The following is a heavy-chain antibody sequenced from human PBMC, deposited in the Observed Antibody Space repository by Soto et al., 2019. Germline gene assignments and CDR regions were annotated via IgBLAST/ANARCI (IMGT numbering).Heavy chain of an antibody. J-gene: IGHJ4*02. CDR3: ARYALGASDY. V-gene: IGHV3-7*01. D-gene: IGHD1-26*01. CDR1: GFTFSSYW. CDR2: RNQDGSQK. Sequence: EVQLVESGGNLVQPGGSLRLSCAASGFTFSSYWMTWVRQAPGKGLEWVTKRNQDGSQKYYVDSVKGRFTISRDNAKNSLYLQMNSLRAEDTAVYYCARYALGASDYWGQGIMVTVSS.